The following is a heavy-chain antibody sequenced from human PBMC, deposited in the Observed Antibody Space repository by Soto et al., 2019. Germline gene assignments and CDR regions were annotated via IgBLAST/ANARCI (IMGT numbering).Heavy chain of an antibody. CDR1: GGTVSSGGYY. V-gene: IGHV4-61*08. CDR3: AMAGNYRYFDA. CDR2: ISSRGSA. Sequence: QVHLQESGPGLVTPSETLALTCTVSGGTVSSGGYYWSWIRQPPGKGLEWIVYISSRGSANYNPSLKSRITISVDTSKNQFSLKLTSVTAADTAVYYCAMAGNYRYFDAWGQGTLVTVSS. J-gene: IGHJ4*02. D-gene: IGHD1-7*01.